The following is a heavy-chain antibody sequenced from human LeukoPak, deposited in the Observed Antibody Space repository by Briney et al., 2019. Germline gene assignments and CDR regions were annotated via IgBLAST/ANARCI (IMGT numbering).Heavy chain of an antibody. CDR2: IKQDEGEK. J-gene: IGHJ6*03. CDR1: GFSFSSYW. Sequence: PGGSLRLSCAASGFSFSSYWMSWVRQAPGKGLEWVANIKQDEGEKYYVDPVRGRFTISRDNAKNSLYLQMNSLRAEDTAVYYCAREASLNYMDVWGKGTTVTVSS. V-gene: IGHV3-7*01. CDR3: AREASLNYMDV.